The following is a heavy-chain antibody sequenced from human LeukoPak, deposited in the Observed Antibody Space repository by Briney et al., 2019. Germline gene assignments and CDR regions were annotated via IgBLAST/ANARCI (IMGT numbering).Heavy chain of an antibody. J-gene: IGHJ4*02. CDR2: AGWAGGST. D-gene: IGHD3-10*02. CDR3: AKELDTMFFDY. V-gene: IGHV3-43*01. Sequence: GGSLRLSCATSGFNFDRYTIHWVRQAPGKGLEWVSLAGWAGGSTFYSDSVRGRFTISRDSGRKSVYLQMNSLTTDDTAFYFCAKELDTMFFDYWGQGALVTVSS. CDR1: GFNFDRYT.